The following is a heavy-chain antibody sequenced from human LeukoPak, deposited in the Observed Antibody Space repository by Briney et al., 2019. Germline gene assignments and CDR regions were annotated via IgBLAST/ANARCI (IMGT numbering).Heavy chain of an antibody. J-gene: IGHJ4*02. V-gene: IGHV3-30*18. D-gene: IGHD3-10*01. Sequence: GGSLRLSCAASGFTFSSYGMTWVGQAPGKGLEWVAVISYDGSNKYYADSVKGRFTISRDNSKNTLYLQMNSLRAEDTAVYYCAKDRGFGVFDYWGQGTLVTVSS. CDR1: GFTFSSYG. CDR3: AKDRGFGVFDY. CDR2: ISYDGSNK.